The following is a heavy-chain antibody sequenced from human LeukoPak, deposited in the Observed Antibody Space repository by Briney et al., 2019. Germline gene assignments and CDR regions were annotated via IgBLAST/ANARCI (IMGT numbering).Heavy chain of an antibody. CDR2: IIPIFGTA. CDR3: ARGGLLWFGEAGDPYFDY. D-gene: IGHD3-10*01. Sequence: SVKVSCKASGGTFSSYAISWVRQAPGQGLEWMGGIIPIFGTANYAQKFQGRVTITTDESTSTAYMELSSLRSEDTAVYYCARGGLLWFGEAGDPYFDYWGQGTLVTVSS. V-gene: IGHV1-69*05. J-gene: IGHJ4*02. CDR1: GGTFSSYA.